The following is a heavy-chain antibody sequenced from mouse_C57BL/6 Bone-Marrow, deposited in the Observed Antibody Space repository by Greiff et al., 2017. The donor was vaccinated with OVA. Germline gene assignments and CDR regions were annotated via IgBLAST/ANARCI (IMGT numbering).Heavy chain of an antibody. J-gene: IGHJ4*01. Sequence: EVQLVESGGDLVKPGGSLKLSCAASGFTFSSYGMSWVRQTPDKRLEWVATISSGGSYTYYPDSVKGRFTISRDNAKNTLYLQMSSLKSEDTAMYYCASLTSYYAMDYWGQGTSVTVSS. CDR3: ASLTSYYAMDY. CDR2: ISSGGSYT. CDR1: GFTFSSYG. V-gene: IGHV5-6*01.